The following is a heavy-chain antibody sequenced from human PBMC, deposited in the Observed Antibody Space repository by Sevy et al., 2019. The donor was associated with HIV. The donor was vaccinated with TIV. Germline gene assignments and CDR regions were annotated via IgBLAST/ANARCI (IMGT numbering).Heavy chain of an antibody. CDR1: GDSVSSNSAA. CDR2: TYYRSKWYN. Sequence: SQTLSLTCAISGDSVSSNSAAWNWIRQSPSRGLEWLGRTYYRSKWYNDYAVSVKSRITINPDTSKNQFSLQPNSVTPEDTAVYYCARDDEVYDSSGYYGRWFDPWGQGTLVTVSS. CDR3: ARDDEVYDSSGYYGRWFDP. J-gene: IGHJ5*02. D-gene: IGHD3-22*01. V-gene: IGHV6-1*01.